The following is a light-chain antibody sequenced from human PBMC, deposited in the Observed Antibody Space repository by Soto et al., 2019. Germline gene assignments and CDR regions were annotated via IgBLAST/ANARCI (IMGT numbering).Light chain of an antibody. CDR3: QQSYSTPPEIT. CDR2: DAS. V-gene: IGKV1-5*01. Sequence: DIQMTQSPSTLSASVGDRVTITCRAIQSISSWLAWYQQKPGKAPKLLIYDASSLESGVPSRFSGSGSGTEFTLTISSLQPDDFATYYCQQSYSTPPEITFGQGTRLEIK. J-gene: IGKJ5*01. CDR1: QSISSW.